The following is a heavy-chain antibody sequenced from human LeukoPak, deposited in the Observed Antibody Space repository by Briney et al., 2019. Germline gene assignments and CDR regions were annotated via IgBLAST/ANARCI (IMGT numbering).Heavy chain of an antibody. CDR2: ISGSGGST. V-gene: IGHV3-23*01. Sequence: PGGSLRLSCAASGFTFSSYAMSWVRQAPGKGLEWVSAISGSGGSTYYADSVKGRFTISRDNSKNTLYLQMNSLRAEDTAVYYCARDEGGSGWPNHAAWGQGTLVTVSS. CDR1: GFTFSSYA. J-gene: IGHJ4*02. CDR3: ARDEGGSGWPNHAA. D-gene: IGHD6-19*01.